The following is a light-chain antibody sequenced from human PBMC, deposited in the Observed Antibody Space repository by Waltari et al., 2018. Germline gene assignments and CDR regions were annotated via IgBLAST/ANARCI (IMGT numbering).Light chain of an antibody. CDR3: QQSSHWTT. CDR2: DAA. J-gene: IGKJ4*01. V-gene: IGKV3-11*01. CDR1: QSVSSY. Sequence: EFVLTQSPATLSLSPGARASLSCTSSQSVSSYLAWDQQKHGQAPRLLIYDAANRATGITARFRGSESETDFTLTISSLEPEDFAVYYCQQSSHWTTVGGGTKVEIK.